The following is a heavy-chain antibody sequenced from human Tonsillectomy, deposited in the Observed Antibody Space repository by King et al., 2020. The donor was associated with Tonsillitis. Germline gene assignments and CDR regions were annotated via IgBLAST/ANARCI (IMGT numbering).Heavy chain of an antibody. Sequence: RLQLQESGPGLVKPSETLSLTCTVSGGSISSNTYYWGWIRQPPGKGLEWIGSIYYRGSTYYNPSLQSRVTIAVDASKNHFSLSMTSVTAADTAVYYCARHWGADYYDTTTFYDTFDYWGQGTLVTGSS. J-gene: IGHJ4*02. CDR1: GGSISSNTYY. D-gene: IGHD2/OR15-2a*01. CDR2: IYYRGST. V-gene: IGHV4-39*06. CDR3: ARHWGADYYDTTTFYDTFDY.